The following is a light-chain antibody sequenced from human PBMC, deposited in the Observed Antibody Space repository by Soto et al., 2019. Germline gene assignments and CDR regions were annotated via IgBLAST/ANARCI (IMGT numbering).Light chain of an antibody. Sequence: DIQMTHSPSTLSASVGTRVTISCRASESISRWLAWYKQKPGKAATLLIYHASSLESGVPSRFSGSGSGTEFPLTISSMKPDDVATYYCQQYNNYLSFGQGTKVDIK. CDR3: QQYNNYLS. CDR2: HAS. V-gene: IGKV1-5*01. J-gene: IGKJ1*01. CDR1: ESISRW.